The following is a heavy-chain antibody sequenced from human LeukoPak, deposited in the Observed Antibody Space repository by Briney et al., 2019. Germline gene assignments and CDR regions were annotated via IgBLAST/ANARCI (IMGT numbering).Heavy chain of an antibody. CDR2: ISGSGGST. Sequence: GGSLRLSCAASGFTFSSYAMSWVRQAPGKGLEWVSAISGSGGSTYYADSVKGRFTISRDNSKNSLYLQMNSLRDEDTAVYYCARKSDYDSSGYHNWFDLWGQGTLVTVSS. CDR3: ARKSDYDSSGYHNWFDL. J-gene: IGHJ5*02. D-gene: IGHD3-22*01. CDR1: GFTFSSYA. V-gene: IGHV3-23*01.